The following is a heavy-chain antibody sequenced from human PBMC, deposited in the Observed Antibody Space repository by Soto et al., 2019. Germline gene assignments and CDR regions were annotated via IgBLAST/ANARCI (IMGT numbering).Heavy chain of an antibody. D-gene: IGHD6-25*01. V-gene: IGHV3-48*03. CDR2: ISPSGTTI. J-gene: IGHJ4*02. CDR3: ERGEKRLKLSHSFDY. Sequence: GLSLRLSCAASGFTFTGYEMNWVRQAPGKGLEWISYISPSGTTIYYADSVKGRFTISRDNAKNSLYLQMHSLRAEDTAVYYCERGEKRLKLSHSFDYWGQGVLVTVSA. CDR1: GFTFTGYE.